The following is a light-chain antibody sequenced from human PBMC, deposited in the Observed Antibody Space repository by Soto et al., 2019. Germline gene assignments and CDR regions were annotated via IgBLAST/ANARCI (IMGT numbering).Light chain of an antibody. V-gene: IGLV2-14*03. CDR2: AVN. CDR3: SSYTTSSTVV. CDR1: SSDVGGYNY. J-gene: IGLJ2*01. Sequence: QSALTQPASVSGSPGQSITISCTGTSSDVGGYNYVTWYQHHPGKVPQLLIYAVNTRPSGVSNLFSGSQSGNTASLTISGLKVGDGADYYCSSYTTSSTVVFGGGTKLTVL.